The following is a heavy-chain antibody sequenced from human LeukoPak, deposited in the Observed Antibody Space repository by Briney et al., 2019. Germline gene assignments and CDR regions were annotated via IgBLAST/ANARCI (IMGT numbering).Heavy chain of an antibody. D-gene: IGHD2-15*01. CDR2: MYYGGST. V-gene: IGHV4-38-2*01. CDR1: GFTFSDYY. J-gene: IGHJ4*02. Sequence: GSLRLSCVASGFTFSDYYMSWIRQPPGKGLEWIGSMYYGGSTYYNPSLKSRVTISVDTSKNQFSLKLNSVTAADTAVYYCARDMGYWGQGTLVTVSS. CDR3: ARDMGY.